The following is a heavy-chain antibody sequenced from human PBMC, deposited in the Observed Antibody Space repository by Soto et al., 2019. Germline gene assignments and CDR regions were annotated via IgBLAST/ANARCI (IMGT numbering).Heavy chain of an antibody. CDR1: GGSISSGGYY. V-gene: IGHV4-31*03. D-gene: IGHD1-1*01. CDR3: ARGRNDGPYYYYYGMDV. J-gene: IGHJ6*02. CDR2: IYYSGST. Sequence: SETLSLTCTVSGGSISSGGYYWSWIRRHPGKGLEWIGYIYYSGSTYYNPSLKSRVTISVDTSKNQFSLKLSSVTAADTAVYYCARGRNDGPYYYYYGMDVWGQGTTVTVSS.